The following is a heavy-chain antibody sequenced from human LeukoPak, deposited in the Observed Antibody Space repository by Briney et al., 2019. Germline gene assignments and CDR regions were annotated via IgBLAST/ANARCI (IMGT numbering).Heavy chain of an antibody. J-gene: IGHJ5*02. V-gene: IGHV1-2*02. CDR2: INPNSGST. Sequence: GSVNVSCKTSGYTFTGYYIHWVRQAPGQGLEWMGGINPNSGSTNYAQPLQGRVTMTRDTSISTAYMELTNLRSDDTAVYYCARGIAAPGGRWFDPWGQGTLVTVSS. CDR3: ARGIAAPGGRWFDP. CDR1: GYTFTGYY. D-gene: IGHD6-13*01.